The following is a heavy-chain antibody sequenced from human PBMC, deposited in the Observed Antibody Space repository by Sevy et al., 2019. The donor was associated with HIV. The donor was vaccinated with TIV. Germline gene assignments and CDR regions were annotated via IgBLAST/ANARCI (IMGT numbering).Heavy chain of an antibody. J-gene: IGHJ4*02. Sequence: GGSLRLSCAASGFTFSSYAMSWVRQAPGKGLEWVSAIRGRGGSTYYADSVKGRFTISRDNSKNPLYLPMNSLRAEDTAVYYCAKDYRADGYNLYYFDYWGQGTLVTVSS. CDR1: GFTFSSYA. CDR3: AKDYRADGYNLYYFDY. V-gene: IGHV3-23*01. D-gene: IGHD5-12*01. CDR2: IRGRGGST.